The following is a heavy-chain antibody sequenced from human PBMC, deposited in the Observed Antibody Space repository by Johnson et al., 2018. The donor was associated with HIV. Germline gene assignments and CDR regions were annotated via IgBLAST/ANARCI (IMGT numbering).Heavy chain of an antibody. CDR3: TTDPYGGRRDAFEI. V-gene: IGHV3-30*02. D-gene: IGHD1-26*01. CDR2: IRYDGSNK. J-gene: IGHJ3*02. CDR1: GFTFSSYG. Sequence: QVKLVESGGGVVQPGGSLRLSCAASGFTFSSYGMHWVRQAPGKGLEWVAFIRYDGSNKYYADSVKGRFTISRDNSKNTLYLQMNSLRAEDTAVYYCTTDPYGGRRDAFEIWGQGTMVTVSS.